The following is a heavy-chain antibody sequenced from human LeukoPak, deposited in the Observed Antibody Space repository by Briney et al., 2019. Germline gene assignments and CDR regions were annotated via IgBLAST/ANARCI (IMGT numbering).Heavy chain of an antibody. V-gene: IGHV3-30-3*01. CDR3: ARADDSSGYRHYDY. CDR1: GFTFRSYA. J-gene: IGHJ4*02. CDR2: ISNDGSNK. Sequence: GGSLRLSCAASGFTFRSYAMHWVRQAPGKGLEWVAVISNDGSNKYYADSVEGRFTISRDNSENTLYLQMNSLRAEDTAVYYCARADDSSGYRHYDYWGQGTLVTVSS. D-gene: IGHD3-22*01.